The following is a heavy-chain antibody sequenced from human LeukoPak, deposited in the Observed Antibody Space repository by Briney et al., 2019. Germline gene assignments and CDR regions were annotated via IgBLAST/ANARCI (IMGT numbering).Heavy chain of an antibody. CDR2: IYHSGST. Sequence: PSETLSLTCTVSGYSISSGYYWGWIRQPPGKGLEWIGSIYHSGSTYYNPSLKSRVTISVDTSKNQFSLKLTSVTAADTAVYYCARAKDTAMPYYYYMDVWGKGTTVTVSS. V-gene: IGHV4-38-2*02. D-gene: IGHD5-18*01. J-gene: IGHJ6*03. CDR1: GYSISSGYY. CDR3: ARAKDTAMPYYYYMDV.